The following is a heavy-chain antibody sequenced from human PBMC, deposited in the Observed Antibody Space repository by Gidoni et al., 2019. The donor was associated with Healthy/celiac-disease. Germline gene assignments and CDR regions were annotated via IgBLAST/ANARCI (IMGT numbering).Heavy chain of an antibody. D-gene: IGHD2-2*01. CDR2: INHSGST. V-gene: IGHV4-34*01. Sequence: QVQLQQWGAGLLKPSETLSLTCAVYGGSFSGYYWSWIRQPPGKGLEWIGEINHSGSTNYNPSLKSRVTISVDTSKNQFSLKLSSVTAADTAVYYCARRGARFQVVPAASNWFDPWGQGTLVTVSS. J-gene: IGHJ5*02. CDR1: GGSFSGYY. CDR3: ARRGARFQVVPAASNWFDP.